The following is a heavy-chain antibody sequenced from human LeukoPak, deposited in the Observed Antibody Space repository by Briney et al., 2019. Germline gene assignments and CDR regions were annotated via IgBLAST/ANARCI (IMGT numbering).Heavy chain of an antibody. J-gene: IGHJ4*02. D-gene: IGHD4-11*01. CDR3: AREDYSTSFDY. CDR2: INPNSGGT. CDR1: GYTFTGYY. Sequence: ASVKVSCTASGYTFTGYYMHWVRQAPGQGLEWMGWINPNSGGTNYAQKFQGWVTMTRDTSISTAYMELSRLRSDDTAVYYCAREDYSTSFDYWGQGPLVTVSS. V-gene: IGHV1-2*04.